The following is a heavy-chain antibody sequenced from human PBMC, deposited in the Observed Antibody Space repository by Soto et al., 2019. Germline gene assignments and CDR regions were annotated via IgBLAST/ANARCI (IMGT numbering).Heavy chain of an antibody. J-gene: IGHJ4*02. CDR3: ATDDYGIFPY. CDR2: IDPRSGGT. V-gene: IGHV1-2*02. D-gene: IGHD3-10*01. Sequence: GSSVQVSCKVSGYPFTTYYIHWVRQAPGQGLEWMGWIDPRSGGTVYEQKFQGRATMTRDTSISTVYMDLSGLTSDDTALYYCATDDYGIFPYWGQGSLVTVSS. CDR1: GYPFTTYY.